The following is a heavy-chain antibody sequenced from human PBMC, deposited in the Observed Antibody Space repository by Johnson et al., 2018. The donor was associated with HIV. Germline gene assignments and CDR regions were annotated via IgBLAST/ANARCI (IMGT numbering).Heavy chain of an antibody. CDR1: GFTFSSYA. CDR2: ISYAGRNK. Sequence: QMLLVESGGGVVQPGRSLRLSCAASGFTFSSYAMHWVRQAPGKGLEWVAVISYAGRNKYYADSVKGRFTISRDNSKNTLYLQMNSLRAEDTAVYYCARARTVVIARPDAFDIWGQGTMVTVSS. V-gene: IGHV3-30-3*01. CDR3: ARARTVVIARPDAFDI. J-gene: IGHJ3*02. D-gene: IGHD2-21*01.